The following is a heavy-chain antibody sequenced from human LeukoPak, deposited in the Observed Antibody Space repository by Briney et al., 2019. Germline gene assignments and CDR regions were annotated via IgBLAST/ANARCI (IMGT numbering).Heavy chain of an antibody. D-gene: IGHD3-10*01. J-gene: IGHJ4*02. Sequence: GGSLRLSCAASGFTFSSYAMTWVRQAPGKGLEWVSGITGSGGSTHYSDSVDGRFTISRDNSNNMLYLQMSSLRADDTAVYYCAKDKSYGSGSYQFDFWGQGTLVTVSS. CDR2: ITGSGGST. CDR3: AKDKSYGSGSYQFDF. V-gene: IGHV3-23*01. CDR1: GFTFSSYA.